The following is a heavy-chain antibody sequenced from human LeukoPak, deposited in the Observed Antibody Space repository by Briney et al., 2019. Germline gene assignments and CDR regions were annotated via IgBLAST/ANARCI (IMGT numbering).Heavy chain of an antibody. CDR2: IYYSGST. J-gene: IGHJ6*04. CDR3: ARAQHVDTAMVNYYYHYGMDV. Sequence: PSETLSLTCTVSGGSISSYYWSWIRQPPGKGLEWIGYIYYSGSTNYNPSLKSRVTISVDTSKNQFSLKLSSVTAADTAVYYCARAQHVDTAMVNYYYHYGMDVWGKRTTVTVSS. D-gene: IGHD5-18*01. V-gene: IGHV4-59*01. CDR1: GGSISSYY.